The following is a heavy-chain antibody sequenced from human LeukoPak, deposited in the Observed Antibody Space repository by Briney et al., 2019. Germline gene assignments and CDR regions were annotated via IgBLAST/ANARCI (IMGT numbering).Heavy chain of an antibody. CDR3: ARGTWDIVIVPAAIHFDY. Sequence: GGSLRLSCAASGFTFSNSAMTWVRQSPGKGLEWVSDISASGDTTHYADSVKGRFTISRDNSKHTLYLQMNSLRAEDTAVYCCARGTWDIVIVPAAIHFDYWGQGTLVTVSS. J-gene: IGHJ4*02. V-gene: IGHV3-23*01. CDR2: ISASGDTT. CDR1: GFTFSNSA. D-gene: IGHD2-2*01.